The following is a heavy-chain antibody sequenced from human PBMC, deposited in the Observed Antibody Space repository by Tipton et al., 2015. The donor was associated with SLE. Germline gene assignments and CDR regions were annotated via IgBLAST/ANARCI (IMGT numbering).Heavy chain of an antibody. Sequence: SLRLSCAASGFTFSSYEMNWVRQAPGKGLEWVSYISSSGSTIYYADSVRGRFTISRDNAKNSLFLQMNSLRAEDTAVYYCARVLFSIVAIPGTIYYYSYMDVWDKGTTVTVSS. J-gene: IGHJ6*03. D-gene: IGHD3-10*01. CDR3: ARVLFSIVAIPGTIYYYSYMDV. V-gene: IGHV3-48*03. CDR2: ISSSGSTI. CDR1: GFTFSSYE.